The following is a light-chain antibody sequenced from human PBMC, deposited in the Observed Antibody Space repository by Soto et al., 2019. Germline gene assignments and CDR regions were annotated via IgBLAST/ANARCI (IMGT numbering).Light chain of an antibody. J-gene: IGKJ1*01. Sequence: IVFPQSPATLSLSPVARATLSCRASQSVSKYLAWYQQKPGQAPRLLIYSASNRATGIPVRFTGSGSGTDFTLTISSLEPEDFAVYYCQQRHNWPRTFGQGTKV. CDR3: QQRHNWPRT. V-gene: IGKV3-11*01. CDR2: SAS. CDR1: QSVSKY.